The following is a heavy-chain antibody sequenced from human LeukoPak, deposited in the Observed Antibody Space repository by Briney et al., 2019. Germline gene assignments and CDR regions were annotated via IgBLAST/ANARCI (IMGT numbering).Heavy chain of an antibody. V-gene: IGHV1-2*02. CDR3: ARAVSGTLGGAFDI. CDR2: INPNSGVT. D-gene: IGHD1-14*01. Sequence: ASVKVSCKASGYTFIDYFIHWMRQPPGQGLEWLGWINPNSGVTRYAQKFQGRVTLTRDTAAYMELSSLKYDDTAVYYCARAVSGTLGGAFDIWGRGTAVTVSS. CDR1: GYTFIDYF. J-gene: IGHJ3*02.